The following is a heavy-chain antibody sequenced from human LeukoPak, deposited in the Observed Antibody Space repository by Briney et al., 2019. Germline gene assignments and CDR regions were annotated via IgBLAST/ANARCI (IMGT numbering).Heavy chain of an antibody. V-gene: IGHV3-49*04. D-gene: IGHD5-18*01. CDR1: GFTFGDYA. CDR3: TIMDTAMGGTDY. Sequence: LPGRSLRLSCTASGFTFGDYAMSWVRQAPGKGLEWVGFIRSKAYGGTTEYAASVKGRFTISRDDSKSIAYLQMNSLKTEDTAVYYCTIMDTAMGGTDYWGQGTLVTVSS. J-gene: IGHJ4*02. CDR2: IRSKAYGGTT.